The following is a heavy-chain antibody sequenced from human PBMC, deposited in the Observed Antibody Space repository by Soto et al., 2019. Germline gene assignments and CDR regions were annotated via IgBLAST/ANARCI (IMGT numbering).Heavy chain of an antibody. CDR2: ISYDGSNK. D-gene: IGHD1-1*01. V-gene: IGHV3-30-3*01. CDR1: GVTFSSYA. CDR3: ARDPGGTVFADWTYYFDY. J-gene: IGHJ4*02. Sequence: QVQLVESGGGEVQPGRSLRLSCAASGVTFSSYAMNWVRQAPGKGLEWVAVISYDGSNKDYADSVKGRFTFSRGNSKYTLYLQMNSQRAEDTAVYYCARDPGGTVFADWTYYFDYWGQGTLVTVSA.